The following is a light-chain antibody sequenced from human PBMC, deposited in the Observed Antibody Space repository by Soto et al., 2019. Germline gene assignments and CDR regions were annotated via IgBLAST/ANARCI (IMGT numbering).Light chain of an antibody. J-gene: IGKJ1*01. CDR2: EAS. Sequence: IRMTQSPSTQSASVGDRVTITCRASQSIGNWLAWYQQKPGRAPKFLIYEASSLESGVPSRFSGSGSGTDFTLTISGLQPDHFATYYCQQYKSYPLTFGQGTKVDIK. CDR1: QSIGNW. V-gene: IGKV1-5*03. CDR3: QQYKSYPLT.